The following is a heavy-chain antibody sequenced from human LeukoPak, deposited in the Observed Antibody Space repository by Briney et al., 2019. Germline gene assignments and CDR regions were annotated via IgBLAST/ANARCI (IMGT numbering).Heavy chain of an antibody. J-gene: IGHJ4*02. CDR1: GFTSSSYT. V-gene: IGHV3-23*01. Sequence: GGSLRLSCAASGFTSSSYTMSCVRPAPGKGLLCDAAISGRGGSTYYADSVKGRFTISRDNSKNTLYLRMNSLRAEDTAVYYCAKHSLPYASSGFFDSWGQGTLVTVSS. D-gene: IGHD3-22*01. CDR3: AKHSLPYASSGFFDS. CDR2: ISGRGGST.